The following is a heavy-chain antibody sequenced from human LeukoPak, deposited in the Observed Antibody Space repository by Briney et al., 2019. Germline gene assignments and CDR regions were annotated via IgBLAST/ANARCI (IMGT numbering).Heavy chain of an antibody. CDR3: ARGSRDGYNSPYYGMDV. V-gene: IGHV4-59*08. CDR2: IYYSGST. CDR1: GGSISSYY. D-gene: IGHD5-24*01. J-gene: IGHJ6*02. Sequence: SETLSLTCTVSGGSISSYYWSWIRQPPGKGLEWIGYIYYSGSTNYNPSLKSRVTISVDTSKNQFSLKLSSVTAADTAVYYCARGSRDGYNSPYYGMDVWGQGTTVTVSS.